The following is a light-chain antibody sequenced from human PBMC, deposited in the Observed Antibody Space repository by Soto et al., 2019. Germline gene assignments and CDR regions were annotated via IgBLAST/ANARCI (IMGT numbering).Light chain of an antibody. V-gene: IGLV2-14*01. CDR3: SSYTSSTVV. Sequence: QSVLTQPASVSGSPGQSITISCTGTSSDVGGYNYVSWYKQHPGKAPKLMIYDVTNRPSGVSNRFSGSKSGNTASLTISGLQAEDEADYYCSSYTSSTVVFGGGTKVTVL. J-gene: IGLJ2*01. CDR2: DVT. CDR1: SSDVGGYNY.